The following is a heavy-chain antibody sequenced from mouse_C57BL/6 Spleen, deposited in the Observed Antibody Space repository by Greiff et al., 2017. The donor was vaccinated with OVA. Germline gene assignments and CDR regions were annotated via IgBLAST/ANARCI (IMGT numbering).Heavy chain of an antibody. D-gene: IGHD2-4*01. CDR1: GFTFSDYG. CDR2: ISSGSSTI. J-gene: IGHJ4*01. CDR3: ARGDYDSMDY. V-gene: IGHV5-17*01. Sequence: EVQRVESGGGLVKPGGSLKLSCAASGFTFSDYGMHWVRQAPEQGLEWVAYISSGSSTIYYAETVKGRFTISRDNAKNTLFLQMTSLGSEDTAMYYCARGDYDSMDYWGQGTSVTVSS.